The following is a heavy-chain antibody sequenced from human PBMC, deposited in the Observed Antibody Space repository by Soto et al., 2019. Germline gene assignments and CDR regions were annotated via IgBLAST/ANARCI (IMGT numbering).Heavy chain of an antibody. Sequence: GASVKVSCKASGYTFTSCGISWVRQAPGQGLEWMGWISAYNGNTNYAQKLQGRVTMTTDTSTSTAYMELRSLRSDDTAVYYCARDSSGYYYDYYYYGMDVWGQGTTVTVSS. V-gene: IGHV1-18*01. CDR2: ISAYNGNT. CDR3: ARDSSGYYYDYYYYGMDV. CDR1: GYTFTSCG. J-gene: IGHJ6*02. D-gene: IGHD3-22*01.